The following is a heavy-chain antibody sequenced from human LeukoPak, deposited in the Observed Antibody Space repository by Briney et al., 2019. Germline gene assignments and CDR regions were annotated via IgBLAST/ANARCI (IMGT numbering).Heavy chain of an antibody. CDR2: ISYDGSNK. J-gene: IGHJ4*02. D-gene: IGHD3-22*01. CDR1: GFTFSSYA. CDR3: ARTYYYDSSGYYTAAIYYFDY. Sequence: GGSLRLSCAASGFTFSSYAMHWVRQAPGKGLEWVAVISYDGSNKYYADSVKGRFTISRDNSKNTLYLQMNSLRAEDTAVYYCARTYYYDSSGYYTAAIYYFDYWGQGTLVTVSS. V-gene: IGHV3-30*04.